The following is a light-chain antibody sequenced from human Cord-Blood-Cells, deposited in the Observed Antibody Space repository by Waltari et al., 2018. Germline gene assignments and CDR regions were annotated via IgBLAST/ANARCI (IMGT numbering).Light chain of an antibody. J-gene: IGLJ1*01. Sequence: SYVLTQPPSVSVAPGKTARITWGGTNIGSKSVHWYQQKPGQAPVLVIYYDSDRPSGIPERFSGSNSGNTATLTISRVEAGDEADYYCQVWDSSSDHYVFGTGTKVTVL. CDR1: NIGSKS. CDR2: YDS. V-gene: IGLV3-21*04. CDR3: QVWDSSSDHYV.